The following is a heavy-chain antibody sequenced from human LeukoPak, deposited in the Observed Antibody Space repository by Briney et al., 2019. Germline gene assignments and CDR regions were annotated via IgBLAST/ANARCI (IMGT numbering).Heavy chain of an antibody. D-gene: IGHD2-15*01. J-gene: IGHJ3*02. V-gene: IGHV1-18*04. Sequence: ASVKVSCKGSGYTLSNHAFSWVRQAPGQGLEWMGWISADNGNTNHAQKFQGRVSLTTDTSTSTAYMELRSLRSDDTAVYYCARIGSSGADAFDIWGQGTMVTVSS. CDR2: ISADNGNT. CDR1: GYTLSNHA. CDR3: ARIGSSGADAFDI.